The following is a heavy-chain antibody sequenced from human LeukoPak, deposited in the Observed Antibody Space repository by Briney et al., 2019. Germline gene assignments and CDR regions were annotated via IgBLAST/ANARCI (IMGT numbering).Heavy chain of an antibody. CDR1: GSSISNGYY. CDR3: VRGLPLQH. Sequence: SETLSLTCTVSGSSISNGYYWGWIRQPPGKGLEWIGDIYHTGFTSYNPSLKSRLTISVDTSRNQFSLDLNSVTAADTAVYYCVRGLPLQHWGQGTLVTDSS. CDR2: IYHTGFT. V-gene: IGHV4-38-2*02. D-gene: IGHD2-15*01. J-gene: IGHJ1*01.